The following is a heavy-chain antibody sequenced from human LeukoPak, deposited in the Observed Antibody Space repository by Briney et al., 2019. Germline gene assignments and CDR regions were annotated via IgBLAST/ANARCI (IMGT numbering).Heavy chain of an antibody. Sequence: SETLSLTCTVSGGSISSSSYYWSWIRQPPGKGLEWIGEINHSGSTNYNPSLKSRVTISVDTSKNQFSLKLSSVTAADTAVYYCARGGPVGSSLDYWGQGTLVTVSS. D-gene: IGHD6-13*01. J-gene: IGHJ4*02. CDR2: INHSGST. CDR1: GGSISSSSYY. V-gene: IGHV4-39*07. CDR3: ARGGPVGSSLDY.